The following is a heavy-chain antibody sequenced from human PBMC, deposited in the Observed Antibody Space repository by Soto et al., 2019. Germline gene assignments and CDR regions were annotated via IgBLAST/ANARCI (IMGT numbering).Heavy chain of an antibody. J-gene: IGHJ6*02. CDR3: ARLPPRDYDSSGYYFDLAYYYGMDV. CDR2: IYYSGST. Sequence: TSETLSLTCTVSGGSISSSSYYWGWIRQPPGKGLEWIGSIYYSGSTYYNPSLKSRVTISVDTSKNQFSLKLSSVTAADTAVYYCARLPPRDYDSSGYYFDLAYYYGMDVWGQGTXVTVSS. V-gene: IGHV4-39*01. D-gene: IGHD3-22*01. CDR1: GGSISSSSYY.